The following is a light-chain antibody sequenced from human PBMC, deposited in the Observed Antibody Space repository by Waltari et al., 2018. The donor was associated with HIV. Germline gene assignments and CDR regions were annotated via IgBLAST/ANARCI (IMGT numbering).Light chain of an antibody. J-gene: IGKJ2*01. CDR3: QQYDTFPYT. Sequence: DIQITNHPYTLSASVGGRVTMPCRASQKISSWLAWYQQRPGKAPNLLIYQASTLQGGVPSMFSGSGSGTDFTLTINRLQSDDFGTYYCQQYDTFPYTFGPGTNLEIK. V-gene: IGKV1-5*01. CDR2: QAS. CDR1: QKISSW.